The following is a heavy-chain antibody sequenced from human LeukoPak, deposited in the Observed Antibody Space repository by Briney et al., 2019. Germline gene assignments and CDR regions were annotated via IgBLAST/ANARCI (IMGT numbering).Heavy chain of an antibody. V-gene: IGHV3-21*01. J-gene: IGHJ3*02. CDR1: GFTFSSYS. Sequence: NPGGSLRLSCAASGFTFSSYSMNWVRQAPGKGLEWVSSISSSSSYIYYADSVKGRFTISRDNAKNSLYLRMNSLRAEDTAVYYCARARVKLLEPYYDFWSGLRLDAFDIWGQGTMVTVSS. CDR3: ARARVKLLEPYYDFWSGLRLDAFDI. CDR2: ISSSSSYI. D-gene: IGHD3-3*01.